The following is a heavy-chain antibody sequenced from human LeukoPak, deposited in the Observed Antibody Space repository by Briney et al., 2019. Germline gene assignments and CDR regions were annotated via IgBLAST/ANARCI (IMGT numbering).Heavy chain of an antibody. V-gene: IGHV4-31*03. CDR2: IYYSGST. CDR3: ASFSYGYYYYYYMDV. CDR1: GGSISSGGYY. D-gene: IGHD4-17*01. J-gene: IGHJ6*03. Sequence: SETLSLTCTVSGGSISSGGYYWSWIRQHPGKGLEWIGYIYYSGSTYYNPSLKSRVTKSVDTSKNQFSLKLSSVTAADTAVYYCASFSYGYYYYYYMDVWGKGTTVTVSS.